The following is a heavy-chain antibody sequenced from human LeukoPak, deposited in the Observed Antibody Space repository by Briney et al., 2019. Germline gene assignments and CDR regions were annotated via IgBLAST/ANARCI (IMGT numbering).Heavy chain of an antibody. Sequence: QSGGSLTLSCAVSGFIFSSYAMHWVRQAPGKGLEWVAVISYDGSNKYYADSVKGRFTISRDNSKNTLYLQMNSLRAEDTAVYYCARDSCSGGSCYYYFDYWGQGTLVTVSS. V-gene: IGHV3-30*04. CDR2: ISYDGSNK. CDR1: GFIFSSYA. J-gene: IGHJ4*02. D-gene: IGHD2-15*01. CDR3: ARDSCSGGSCYYYFDY.